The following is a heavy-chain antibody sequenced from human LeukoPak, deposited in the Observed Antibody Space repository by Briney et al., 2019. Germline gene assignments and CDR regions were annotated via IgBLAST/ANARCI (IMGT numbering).Heavy chain of an antibody. Sequence: GGSLRLSCAASGFTVSSNYMSWVRQAPGKGLGWVSVIYSGGSTYYADSVKGRFTISRDNSKNTLYLQMNSLRAEDTAVYYCARDRAAAGTALDYYYYYMDVWGKGTTVTVSS. CDR1: GFTVSSNY. CDR2: IYSGGST. D-gene: IGHD6-13*01. CDR3: ARDRAAAGTALDYYYYYMDV. V-gene: IGHV3-53*01. J-gene: IGHJ6*03.